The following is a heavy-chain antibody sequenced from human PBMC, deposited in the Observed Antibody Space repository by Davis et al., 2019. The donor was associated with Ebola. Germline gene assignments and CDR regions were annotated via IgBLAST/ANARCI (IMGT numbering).Heavy chain of an antibody. Sequence: SETLSLTCTVSGGSISSSSYYWGWIRQPPGKGLEWIGSIYYSGSTYYNPSLKSRVTISVDTSKNQFSLKLSSVTAADTAVYYCARGLDWFDPWGQGTLVTVSS. D-gene: IGHD2-21*01. V-gene: IGHV4-39*01. CDR2: IYYSGST. CDR3: ARGLDWFDP. CDR1: GGSISSSSYY. J-gene: IGHJ5*02.